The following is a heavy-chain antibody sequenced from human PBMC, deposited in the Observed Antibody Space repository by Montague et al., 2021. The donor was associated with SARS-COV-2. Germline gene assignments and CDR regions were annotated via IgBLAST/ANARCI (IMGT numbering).Heavy chain of an antibody. J-gene: IGHJ5*02. CDR1: GFSLTTSGEG. CDR2: IYWDDDK. CDR3: ARYIDYGSCFDP. D-gene: IGHD4-17*01. V-gene: IGHV2-5*02. Sequence: PALVKPTQTLTLTCTFSGFSLTTSGEGVGWVRQPPGKALEWLAVIYWDDDKRYSPSLKSRATISKDTTKNEVVLTVANMDPVDTATYYCARYIDYGSCFDPWGQGTLVTVSS.